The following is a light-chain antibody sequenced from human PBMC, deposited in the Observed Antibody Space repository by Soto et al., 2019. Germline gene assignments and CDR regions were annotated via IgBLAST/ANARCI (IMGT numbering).Light chain of an antibody. CDR3: QQYYSTPT. J-gene: IGKJ5*01. CDR1: QSVLYSSNNKNY. V-gene: IGKV4-1*01. CDR2: WAS. Sequence: DIVMSQCPDALAVGXXESSTINCKSSQSVLYSSNNKNYLAWYQQKPGQPPKLLIYWASTRESGVPDRFSGSGSGTDFTLTISSLQAEDVAVYYCQQYYSTPTFGQGTRLEVK.